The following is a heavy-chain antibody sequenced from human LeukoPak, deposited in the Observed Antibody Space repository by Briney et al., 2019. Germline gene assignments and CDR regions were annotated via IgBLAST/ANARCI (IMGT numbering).Heavy chain of an antibody. D-gene: IGHD6-13*01. V-gene: IGHV3-23*01. J-gene: IGHJ5*02. CDR1: GFNFSSYV. CDR3: AKGQAATA. Sequence: GGSLRLSCAASGFNFSSYVMSWVHQAPGKGLEWVSAISGSAYSTDYADSVKGRFTTSRDNSKNTLSLQMNSLRAEDTALYYCAKGQAATAWGQGTLVTVSS. CDR2: ISGSAYST.